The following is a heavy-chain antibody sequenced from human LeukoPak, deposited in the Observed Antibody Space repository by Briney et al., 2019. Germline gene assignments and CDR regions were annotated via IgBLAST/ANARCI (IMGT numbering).Heavy chain of an antibody. J-gene: IGHJ4*02. CDR2: IKNNGSEK. Sequence: PGGSLRLSCAPSRLTFSSYWMSWVGPAAGPGMGWEANIKNNGSEKNYVESLKRQFTLSRDNAKNSLYLQMHSLRPQDTAVYDCARELPDYDLSGYQGYFDYWGQGTLVTVSS. D-gene: IGHD3-22*01. CDR3: ARELPDYDLSGYQGYFDY. CDR1: RLTFSSYW. V-gene: IGHV3-7*01.